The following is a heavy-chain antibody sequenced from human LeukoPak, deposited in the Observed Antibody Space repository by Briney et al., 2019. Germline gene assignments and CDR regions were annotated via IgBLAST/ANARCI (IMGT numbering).Heavy chain of an antibody. Sequence: GSLRLSCATSGFTFSRYAMHWVRQAPGKGLEWVALISYDANIGSNKYYADSVKGRFTISRDNSKNTLYLQLNSLRAEDTAVYFCARGGSDTAMAHDYWGQGTLVTVSS. CDR1: GFTFSRYA. CDR2: ISYDANIGSNK. V-gene: IGHV3-30-3*01. J-gene: IGHJ4*02. D-gene: IGHD5-18*01. CDR3: ARGGSDTAMAHDY.